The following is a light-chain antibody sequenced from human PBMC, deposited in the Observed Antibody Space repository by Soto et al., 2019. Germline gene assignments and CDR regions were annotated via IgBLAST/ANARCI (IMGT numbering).Light chain of an antibody. J-gene: IGKJ1*01. Sequence: EIVLTQSPGTLSLSPGERATLNCRASQSISSSYLAWYQQKPGQAPRLLIYGASSRATGIPDRFSGSGSGTDFTLTISRLEPEDFAVYYCQQYGSSPGTFGQGTKVDIK. V-gene: IGKV3-20*01. CDR3: QQYGSSPGT. CDR1: QSISSSY. CDR2: GAS.